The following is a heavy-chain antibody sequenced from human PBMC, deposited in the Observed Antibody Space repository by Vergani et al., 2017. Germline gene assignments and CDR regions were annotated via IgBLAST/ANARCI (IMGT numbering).Heavy chain of an antibody. CDR2: IKQDGSEK. CDR3: ARDRHFDWLLSWDAFDI. Sequence: EVQLVESGGGLVKPGGSLRLSCAASGFTFSSYSMNWVRQAPGKGLEWVANIKQDGSEKYYVDSVKGRFTISRDNAKNSLYLQMNSLRAEDTAVYYCARDRHFDWLLSWDAFDIWGQGTMVTVSS. D-gene: IGHD3-9*01. CDR1: GFTFSSYS. V-gene: IGHV3-7*01. J-gene: IGHJ3*02.